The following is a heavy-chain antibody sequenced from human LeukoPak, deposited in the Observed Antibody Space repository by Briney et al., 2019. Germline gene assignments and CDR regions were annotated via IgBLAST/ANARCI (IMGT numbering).Heavy chain of an antibody. D-gene: IGHD1-1*01. Sequence: QPGGSLRLSCAASGFTFSSYGMHWVRQAPGKGLEWVAVIWYDGSNKYYADSVKGRFTISRDNSKNTLYLQMNSLRAEDTAVYYCARGPGKVVPLPNRKYFQHWGQGTPVTVSS. CDR3: ARGPGKVVPLPNRKYFQH. V-gene: IGHV3-33*01. CDR1: GFTFSSYG. J-gene: IGHJ1*01. CDR2: IWYDGSNK.